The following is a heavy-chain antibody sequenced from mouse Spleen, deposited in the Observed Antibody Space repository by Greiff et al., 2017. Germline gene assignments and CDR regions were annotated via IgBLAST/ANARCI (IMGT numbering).Heavy chain of an antibody. D-gene: IGHD1-1*01. V-gene: IGHV1-11*01. Sequence: SGAELASPGASVTLSCKASGYTFTDHIMNWVKKRPGQGLEWIGRIYPVSGETNYNQKFMGKATFSVDRSSSTVYMVLNSLTNEDSAVYYCTRITTMVAPFDYWGQGTTLTVSS. CDR1: GYTFTDHI. CDR2: IYPVSGET. J-gene: IGHJ2*01. CDR3: TRITTMVAPFDY.